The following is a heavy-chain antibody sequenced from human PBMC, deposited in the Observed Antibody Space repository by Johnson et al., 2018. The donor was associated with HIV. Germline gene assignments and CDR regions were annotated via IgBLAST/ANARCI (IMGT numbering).Heavy chain of an antibody. CDR1: GFTFSSYD. D-gene: IGHD2-15*01. CDR2: IGTAGDT. V-gene: IGHV3-13*01. J-gene: IGHJ3*02. Sequence: VQLVESGGGVVQPGRSLRLSCAASGFTFSSYDMHWVRQATGKGLEWVSAIGTAGDTYYPGSVKGRFTISRNNSKNTLYLQMNSLRAEDTAVYYCAKEQLLRAFDIWGQGTMVTVSS. CDR3: AKEQLLRAFDI.